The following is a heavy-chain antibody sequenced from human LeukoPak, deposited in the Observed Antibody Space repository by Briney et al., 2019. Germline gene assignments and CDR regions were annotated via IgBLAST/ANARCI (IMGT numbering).Heavy chain of an antibody. CDR1: GYTFTNSY. CDR2: INPDGGNT. J-gene: IGHJ4*02. Sequence: ASVKVSCKASGYTFTNSYIHWVRQAPGQVLEWMGLINPDGGNTNYAQNFQGRVTITADESTSTAYMELSSLRSEDTAVYYCARSTITMAEHYFDYWGQGTLVTVSS. D-gene: IGHD3-10*01. CDR3: ARSTITMAEHYFDY. V-gene: IGHV1-46*01.